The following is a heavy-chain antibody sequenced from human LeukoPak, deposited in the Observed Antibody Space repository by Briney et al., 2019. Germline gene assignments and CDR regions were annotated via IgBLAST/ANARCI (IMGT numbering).Heavy chain of an antibody. CDR2: IDPSDSYT. J-gene: IGHJ4*02. V-gene: IGHV5-10-1*01. CDR1: GSSFTSYW. CDR3: ARHQGKWAVALDY. D-gene: IGHD6-19*01. Sequence: KPGASLLICCKGAGSSFTSYWISWVRQLPGKGLEWMGRIDPSDSYTNYSPSFQGHVTISADKSISTAYLQWSSLKASDTAMYYCARHQGKWAVALDYWGQGTLVTVSS.